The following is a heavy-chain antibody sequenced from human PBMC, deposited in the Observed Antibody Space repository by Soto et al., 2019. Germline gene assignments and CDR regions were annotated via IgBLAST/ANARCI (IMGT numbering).Heavy chain of an antibody. J-gene: IGHJ4*02. Sequence: QVQLVQSGXXXXKXGXSVKXSXKASGYTFTNYGISWVRXAPGQGLEWMGWISAYNGNTKYAQKLQGRVTMTTDTSTSTAYMELRSLRSDDTAVYYCARDSPPVDYWGQGTLVTVSS. CDR1: GYTFTNYG. CDR2: ISAYNGNT. V-gene: IGHV1-18*01. CDR3: ARDSPPVDY.